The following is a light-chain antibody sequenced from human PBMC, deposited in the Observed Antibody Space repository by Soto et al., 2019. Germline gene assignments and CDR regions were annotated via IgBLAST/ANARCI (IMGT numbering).Light chain of an antibody. V-gene: IGLV1-51*02. Sequence: QSVLTQPPSVSAAPGQKVTISCSGSSSNIGKNYVSWHHQLPGTAPKLLIYENNKRPSGIPDRFSGSKSGTSATLGITGLQTGDEADYYCGTWDSSLSAGVFGGGTKLTVL. CDR3: GTWDSSLSAGV. CDR2: ENN. J-gene: IGLJ2*01. CDR1: SSNIGKNY.